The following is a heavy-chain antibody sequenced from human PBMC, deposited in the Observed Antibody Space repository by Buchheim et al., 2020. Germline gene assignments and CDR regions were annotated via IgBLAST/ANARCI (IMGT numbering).Heavy chain of an antibody. J-gene: IGHJ5*02. CDR2: IYHGGVT. D-gene: IGHD3-16*01. CDR1: GASISHSNA. CDR3: ARDTDTSWQGGIDP. V-gene: IGHV4-4*02. Sequence: QVQLQESGPGLVKASGTLSLTCAVSGASISHSNAWTWVRQSPGRGLEWIGEIYHGGVTNYNPSLKSQVSISVDKSKNYFFLRLTSVTAADTAVHYCARDTDTSWQGGIDPWGPGTL.